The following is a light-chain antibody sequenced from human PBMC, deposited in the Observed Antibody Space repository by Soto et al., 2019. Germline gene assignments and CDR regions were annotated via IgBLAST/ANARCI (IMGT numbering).Light chain of an antibody. V-gene: IGKV4-1*01. CDR1: QSVLYSSNNKNH. J-gene: IGKJ3*01. CDR3: QQYHTNPPT. Sequence: DIVMTQSPDSLAVSLGERATINCKSSQSVLYSSNNKNHLVWYQQKPGQPPKLLIYWASTRESGVPDRFSGSGSATDFTLTISRLQAEDVAVYYCQQYHTNPPTFGPGTKVEI. CDR2: WAS.